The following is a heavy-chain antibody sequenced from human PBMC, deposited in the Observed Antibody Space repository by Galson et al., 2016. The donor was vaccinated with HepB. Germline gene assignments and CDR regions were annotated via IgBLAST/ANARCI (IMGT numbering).Heavy chain of an antibody. V-gene: IGHV1-24*01. J-gene: IGHJ3*02. CDR2: FDPEDGET. CDR3: ATAEYCGGDCYLRDAFDI. D-gene: IGHD2-21*02. Sequence: SVKVSCKVSGYTLTELSMHWVRQAPGKGLEWMGGFDPEDGETIYAQNFQGRVTITADTSTDTAYMELSSLRSEDTAVYYCATAEYCGGDCYLRDAFDIWGQGTMVTVSS. CDR1: GYTLTELS.